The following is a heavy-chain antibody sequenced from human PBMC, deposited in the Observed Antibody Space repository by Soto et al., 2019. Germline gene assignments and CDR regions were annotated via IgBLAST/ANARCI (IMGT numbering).Heavy chain of an antibody. D-gene: IGHD2-8*01. V-gene: IGHV4-34*01. CDR3: ARGRRGIVLRSAAFDI. Sequence: SETLSLTCAVYGGSFSGYYWSWIRQPPGKGLEWIGEINHSGSTNYNPSLKSRVTISVATSKNQFSLKLGSVTAADTGVYYCARGRRGIVLRSAAFDIWGQGTMVTVSS. J-gene: IGHJ3*02. CDR2: INHSGST. CDR1: GGSFSGYY.